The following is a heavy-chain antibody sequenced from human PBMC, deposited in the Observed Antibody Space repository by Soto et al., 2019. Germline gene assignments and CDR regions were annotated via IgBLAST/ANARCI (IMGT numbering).Heavy chain of an antibody. CDR3: ARHGEHSSSWYFDY. Sequence: SETLSLTCPVSGGSINSYYWSWIRQSPGKGLEWIGYIYYSGSTNYNPSLKSRVTISVDTSKNQFSLKLSSVTAADAAVYYCARHGEHSSSWYFDYWGQGTLVTVSS. J-gene: IGHJ4*02. V-gene: IGHV4-59*08. CDR1: GGSINSYY. D-gene: IGHD6-13*01. CDR2: IYYSGST.